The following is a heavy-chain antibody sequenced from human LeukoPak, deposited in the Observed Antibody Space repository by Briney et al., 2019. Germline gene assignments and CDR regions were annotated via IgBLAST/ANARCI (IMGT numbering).Heavy chain of an antibody. V-gene: IGHV3-74*01. J-gene: IGHJ3*02. CDR2: INSDGSST. CDR1: GFTFSRYW. D-gene: IGHD2-21*02. CDR3: AKTKVGTGLDALDI. Sequence: PGGSLRLSCAASGFTFSRYWMHWVRQAPGKGLLWVSRINSDGSSTYYADSVKGRFTTSRDNAKNALYLQMDSLRAEDTAVYYCAKTKVGTGLDALDIWGQGTMVTVSS.